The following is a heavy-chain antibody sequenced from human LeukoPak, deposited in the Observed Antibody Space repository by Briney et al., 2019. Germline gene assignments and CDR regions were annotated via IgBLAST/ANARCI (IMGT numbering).Heavy chain of an antibody. J-gene: IGHJ4*02. CDR2: ISGSGGST. CDR1: GFTFISYA. Sequence: PGGSLRLSCAASGFTFISYAMSWVRQAPGKGLEWVSAISGSGGSTYYADSVKGRFTISRDNSKNTLYLQMNSLRAEDTAVYYCARAMSTFGGVRNYFDSWGQGTLVTVSS. D-gene: IGHD3-16*01. V-gene: IGHV3-23*01. CDR3: ARAMSTFGGVRNYFDS.